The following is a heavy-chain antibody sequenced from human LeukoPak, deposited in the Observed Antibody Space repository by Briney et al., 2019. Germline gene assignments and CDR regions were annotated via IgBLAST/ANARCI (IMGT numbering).Heavy chain of an antibody. CDR1: GFTFDDYA. V-gene: IGHV3-9*01. D-gene: IGHD6-13*01. CDR2: ISWNSGSI. Sequence: GGSLRLSCAASGFTFDDYAMHWVRQAPGKGLEWVSGISWNSGSIGYADSVKGRFTISRDNAKNPLYLQMNSLRAEDTALYYCAKARSIAAAEGPFDYWGQGTLVTVSS. CDR3: AKARSIAAAEGPFDY. J-gene: IGHJ4*02.